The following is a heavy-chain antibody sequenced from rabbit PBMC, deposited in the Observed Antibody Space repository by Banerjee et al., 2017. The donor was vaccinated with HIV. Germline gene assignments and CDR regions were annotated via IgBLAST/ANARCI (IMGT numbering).Heavy chain of an antibody. J-gene: IGHJ4*01. CDR3: ARETIYTYDDYGAMEGFNL. D-gene: IGHD2-1*01. CDR2: IVGGSSGST. Sequence: QEQLEESGGDLVKPGASLTLTCTASGFTISSNYWICMVRPAPGKGLEWIACIVGGSSGSTYYASWAKGRFTISKTSSTTVTLQMTSLTAADTATYFCARETIYTYDDYGAMEGFNLWGQGTLVTVS. CDR1: GFTISSNYW. V-gene: IGHV1S45*01.